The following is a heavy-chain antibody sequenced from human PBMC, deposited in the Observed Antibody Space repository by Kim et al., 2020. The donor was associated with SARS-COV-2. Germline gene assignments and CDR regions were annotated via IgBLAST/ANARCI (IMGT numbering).Heavy chain of an antibody. CDR2: IYSGGST. D-gene: IGHD3-10*01. Sequence: GGSLRLSCAASGFTVSSNYMSWVRQAPGKGLEWVSAIYSGGSTYYADSVKGRFTISRDNSKNTLYLRMNSLRAEDTAVYYCARGSRGLWFGAFDYWGQGTLVTVSS. CDR1: GFTVSSNY. V-gene: IGHV3-66*01. J-gene: IGHJ4*02. CDR3: ARGSRGLWFGAFDY.